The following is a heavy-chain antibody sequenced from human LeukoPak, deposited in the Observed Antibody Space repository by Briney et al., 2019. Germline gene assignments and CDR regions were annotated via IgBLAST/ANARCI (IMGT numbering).Heavy chain of an antibody. J-gene: IGHJ4*02. CDR1: GFTFSSYS. CDR2: ISSSSSYI. D-gene: IGHD6-19*01. V-gene: IGHV3-21*01. CDR3: AGDPLIAGAETEGFDY. Sequence: PGGSLRLSCAASGFTFSSYSMNWVRQAPGKGLEWVSSISSSSSYIYYADSVKGRFTISRDNAKNSLYLQMNSLRAEDTAVYYCAGDPLIAGAETEGFDYWGQGPLVTSPQ.